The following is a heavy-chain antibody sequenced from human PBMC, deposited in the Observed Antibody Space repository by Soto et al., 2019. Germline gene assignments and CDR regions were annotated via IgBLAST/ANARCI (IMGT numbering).Heavy chain of an antibody. J-gene: IGHJ6*02. D-gene: IGHD3-22*01. V-gene: IGHV1-69*13. CDR3: AFANYYDSSGYYQGYYYGMDV. CDR2: IIPIFGTA. Sequence: SVEATSKDPGGAISSNALSWLCHAPGQGLEWMGGIIPIFGTANYAQKFQGRVTITADESTSTAYMELSSLRSEDTAVYYCAFANYYDSSGYYQGYYYGMDVWGQGTTVTVSS. CDR1: GGAISSNA.